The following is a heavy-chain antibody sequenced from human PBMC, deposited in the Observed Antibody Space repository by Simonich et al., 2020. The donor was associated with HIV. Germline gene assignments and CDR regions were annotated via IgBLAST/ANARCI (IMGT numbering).Heavy chain of an antibody. J-gene: IGHJ4*02. CDR3: ARGFYQRLYYFDY. Sequence: QVQLQQWGAGLLKPSETLYLTCAGYGGPFSGYYWSWIRQPPGKGLEWIGEIKHSGSTNYNPSLKSRVTISVDTSKNQFSLKLSSVTAADTAVYYCARGFYQRLYYFDYWGQGTLVTVSS. D-gene: IGHD2-2*01. CDR1: GGPFSGYY. CDR2: IKHSGST. V-gene: IGHV4-34*01.